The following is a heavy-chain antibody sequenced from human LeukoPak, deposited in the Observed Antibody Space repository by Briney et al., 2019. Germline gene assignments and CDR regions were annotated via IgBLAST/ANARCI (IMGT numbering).Heavy chain of an antibody. CDR2: INHSGST. V-gene: IGHV4-39*07. Sequence: PSETLSLTCTVSGGSISSGSYYWSWIRQPPGKGLEWIGEINHSGSTNYNPSLKSRVTISVDTSKNQFSLKLSSVTAADTAVYYCAREGLRFLDPWGQGTLVTVSS. CDR3: AREGLRFLDP. D-gene: IGHD3-3*01. CDR1: GGSISSGSYY. J-gene: IGHJ5*02.